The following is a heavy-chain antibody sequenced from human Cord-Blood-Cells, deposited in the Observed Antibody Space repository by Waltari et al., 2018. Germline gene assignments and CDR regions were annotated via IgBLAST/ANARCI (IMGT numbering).Heavy chain of an antibody. CDR2: INPNRGGT. J-gene: IGHJ4*02. D-gene: IGHD6-6*01. V-gene: IGHV1-2*06. CDR3: AIIAARSNLDY. CDR1: GYTFTGYD. Sequence: QVQLVRSGAEVKKPGASVKVSCKASGYTFTGYDIHWVRQAPGQGLEWMGRINPNRGGTNYAQKFQGRVTMTRDTSISTAYMELSRLRSDDTAVYYCAIIAARSNLDYWGQGTLVTVSS.